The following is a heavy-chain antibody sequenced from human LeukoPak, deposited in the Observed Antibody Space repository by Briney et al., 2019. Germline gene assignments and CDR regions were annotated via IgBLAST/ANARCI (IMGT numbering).Heavy chain of an antibody. CDR2: IKQDGSEE. CDR1: GFTFSRYR. Sequence: PGGSLRLSCAVSGFTFSRYRMSWVRQAPGEGPERVANIKQDGSEEYYVDSVKGRFTISRDNAMESLYLQMNSLRAEDTAVYYCARGPLGYCSTGSCAFDVWGQGTMVIVSS. J-gene: IGHJ3*01. D-gene: IGHD2-15*01. V-gene: IGHV3-7*01. CDR3: ARGPLGYCSTGSCAFDV.